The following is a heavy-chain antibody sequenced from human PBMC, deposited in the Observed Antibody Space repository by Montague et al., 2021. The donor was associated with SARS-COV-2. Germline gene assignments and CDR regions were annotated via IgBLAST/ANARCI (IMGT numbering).Heavy chain of an antibody. CDR3: ARHKAWNDAPYYFDY. J-gene: IGHJ4*02. Sequence: SETLSLTCTVSGVSISSAHYCWGWVRQTPGKGLEWIGNTFYDGNSRPNPSLHSRVTISVDTSKSQLSLRLSSVTAADTAVYFCARHKAWNDAPYYFDYWGQGTVVTVSS. CDR1: GVSISSAHYC. D-gene: IGHD1-1*01. CDR2: TFYDGNS. V-gene: IGHV4-39*01.